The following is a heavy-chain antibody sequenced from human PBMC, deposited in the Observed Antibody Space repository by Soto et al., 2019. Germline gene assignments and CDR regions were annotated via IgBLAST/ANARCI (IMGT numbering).Heavy chain of an antibody. CDR2: IWYDGSNK. CDR1: GFTFSSYG. J-gene: IGHJ4*02. Sequence: QVQLVESGGGVVQPGRSLRLSCAASGFTFSSYGMHWVRQAPGKGLEGVAVIWYDGSNKYYADSVKGRFTISRDNSKNTLYLQMNSLRADDTAVYYCARERRWDYDSGAVDYWGQGTLVTVSS. D-gene: IGHD3-22*01. CDR3: ARERRWDYDSGAVDY. V-gene: IGHV3-33*01.